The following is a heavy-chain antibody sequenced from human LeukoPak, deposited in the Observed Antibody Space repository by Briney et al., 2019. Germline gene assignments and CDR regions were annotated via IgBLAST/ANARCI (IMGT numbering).Heavy chain of an antibody. CDR1: GCSFSTYW. D-gene: IGHD5-18*01. CDR3: ATSLDTAAGPY. V-gene: IGHV3-7*01. Sequence: GGSLRLSCAASGCSFSTYWMTWVRQAPGKGLEWLANIRYDGSATYYVDSVKGRFTISRDNAKNSLFLQMNSLRVEDTALYYCATSLDTAAGPYWGRGTLVTVSS. J-gene: IGHJ4*02. CDR2: IRYDGSAT.